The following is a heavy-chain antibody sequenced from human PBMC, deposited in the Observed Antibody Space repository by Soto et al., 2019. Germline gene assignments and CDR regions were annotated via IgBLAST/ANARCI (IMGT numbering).Heavy chain of an antibody. J-gene: IGHJ6*02. CDR2: INPNSGGT. CDR1: GYTFTGYY. V-gene: IGHV1-2*04. D-gene: IGHD2-15*01. Sequence: ASVKVSCKASGYTFTGYYMHWVRQAPGQGLEWMGWINPNSGGTNYAQKFQGWVTMTRDTSISTAYMELSRLRSDDTAVYYCARGNVAGGRGMDVWGQGTTVTVSS. CDR3: ARGNVAGGRGMDV.